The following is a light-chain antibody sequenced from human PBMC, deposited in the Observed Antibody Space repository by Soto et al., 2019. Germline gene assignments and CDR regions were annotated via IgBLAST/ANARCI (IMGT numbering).Light chain of an antibody. Sequence: EIVMTQSPVTLSVSPGDRATLSCRASQSVNSNLAWYQQKPGQTPKLLIYVSSTRATGIPARFSGSGSGTEFTLTISSLQSADFAVYYCQQYNVWPLTFGGATKVEFK. CDR1: QSVNSN. CDR2: VSS. V-gene: IGKV3-15*01. J-gene: IGKJ4*01. CDR3: QQYNVWPLT.